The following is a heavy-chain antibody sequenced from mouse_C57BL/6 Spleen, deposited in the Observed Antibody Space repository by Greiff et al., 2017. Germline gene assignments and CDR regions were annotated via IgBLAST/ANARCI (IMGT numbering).Heavy chain of an antibody. CDR2: IYPGSGNT. J-gene: IGHJ3*01. CDR1: GYTFTDYY. D-gene: IGHD2-4*01. Sequence: QVQLQQSGAELVRPGASVKLSCKASGYTFTDYYINWVKQRPGQGLEWIARIYPGSGNTYYNEKFKGKATLTAEKSSSTAYMQLSSLTSEDSAVYFCARDDYDDGGAWFAYWGQGTLVTVSA. V-gene: IGHV1-76*01. CDR3: ARDDYDDGGAWFAY.